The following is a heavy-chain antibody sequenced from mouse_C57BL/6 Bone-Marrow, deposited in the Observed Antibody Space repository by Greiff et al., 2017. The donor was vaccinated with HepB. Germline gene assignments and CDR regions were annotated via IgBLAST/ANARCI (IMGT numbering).Heavy chain of an antibody. CDR3: ARRYYDYDNYFDY. V-gene: IGHV1-55*01. CDR2: IYPGSGST. Sequence: VQLQQPGAELVKPGASVKMSCKASGYTFTSYWITWVKQRPGQGLEWIGDIYPGSGSTNYNEKFKSKATLTVDTSSSTAYMQLSSLTSEDSAVYDCARRYYDYDNYFDYWGQGTTLTVSS. D-gene: IGHD2-4*01. CDR1: GYTFTSYW. J-gene: IGHJ2*01.